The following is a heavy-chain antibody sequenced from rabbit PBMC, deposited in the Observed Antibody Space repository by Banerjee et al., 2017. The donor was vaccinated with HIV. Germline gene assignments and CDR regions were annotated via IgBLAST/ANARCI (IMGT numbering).Heavy chain of an antibody. J-gene: IGHJ4*01. CDR2: IYPDSSGST. V-gene: IGHV1S40*01. CDR1: GFSFSSSYY. D-gene: IGHD1-1*01. Sequence: QSLEESGGDLVKPGASLTLTCTASGFSFSSSYYMCWVRQAPGKGLECIACIYPDSSGSTYYASWAKGRFTISKTSSTTVTLQMTSLTAADTATYFCARDLTDVIGWNFGWWGPGTLVTVS. CDR3: ARDLTDVIGWNFGW.